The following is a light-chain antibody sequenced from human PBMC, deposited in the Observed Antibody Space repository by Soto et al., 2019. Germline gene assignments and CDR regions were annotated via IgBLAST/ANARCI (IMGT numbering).Light chain of an antibody. V-gene: IGKV3-20*01. CDR1: QSGFSFY. CDR2: CAS. CDR3: HQYGSSPWT. Sequence: EIVLTQSPGTLSLSPGERATLSCRASQSGFSFYLAWFQQKPGQAPRLLIYCASTRATGIPDRFSGSGSGTDFTLTISRLEPEDFAVYYCHQYGSSPWTLGQGTKVEIK. J-gene: IGKJ1*01.